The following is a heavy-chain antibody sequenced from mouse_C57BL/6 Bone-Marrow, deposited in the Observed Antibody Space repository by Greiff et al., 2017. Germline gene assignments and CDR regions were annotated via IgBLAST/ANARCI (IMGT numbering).Heavy chain of an antibody. Sequence: QVQLQQPGAELVMPGASVKLSCKASGYTFTSYWMHWVKQRPGQGLEWIGEIDPSDSDTNYNQKFKGKSTLTGDKSSSTAFMPLSSLTSEDSSVYYCARSTIVAADYFDYWGQGTTLTVSS. V-gene: IGHV1-69*01. CDR2: IDPSDSDT. CDR1: GYTFTSYW. CDR3: ARSTIVAADYFDY. J-gene: IGHJ2*01. D-gene: IGHD1-1*01.